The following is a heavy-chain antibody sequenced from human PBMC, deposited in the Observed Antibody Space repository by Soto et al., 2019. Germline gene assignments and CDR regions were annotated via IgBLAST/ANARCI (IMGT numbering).Heavy chain of an antibody. V-gene: IGHV3-30*18. D-gene: IGHD3-22*01. CDR3: AKDQGITMIVVVMDY. CDR1: GFTFSSYG. Sequence: GGSLRLSCAASGFTFSSYGMHWVRQAPGKGLEWVAVISYDGSNKYYADSVKGRFTISRDNSKNTLYLQMNSLRAEDTAVYYCAKDQGITMIVVVMDYWGQGTLVTVSS. J-gene: IGHJ4*02. CDR2: ISYDGSNK.